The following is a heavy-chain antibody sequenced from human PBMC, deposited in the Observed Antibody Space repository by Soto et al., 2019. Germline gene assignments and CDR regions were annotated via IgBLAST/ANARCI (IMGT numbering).Heavy chain of an antibody. D-gene: IGHD3-10*01. V-gene: IGHV4-38-2*01. CDR2: IYHSGST. CDR3: ARVRGVSSFTNYYGMDV. J-gene: IGHJ6*02. Sequence: PSETLSLTCAFSGYSISSGYYWGWIRQPPGKGLEWIGSIYHSGSTYYNPSLKSRVTISVDTSKNQFSLKLSSVTAADTAVYYCARVRGVSSFTNYYGMDVWGQGTTVTVSS. CDR1: GYSISSGYY.